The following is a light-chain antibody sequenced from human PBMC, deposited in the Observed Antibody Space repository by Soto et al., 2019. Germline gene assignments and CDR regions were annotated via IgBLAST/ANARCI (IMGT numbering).Light chain of an antibody. V-gene: IGLV2-23*01. Sequence: QSVLTQAASVSGCPGQSITISCTGTSSDVGSYNFVSWYQHHPGKAPTMMIYEVSKRPSEISNRFSGSKSGNTASLTISGLQAEDEADYYCCSYAGSNTLLFGGGTQLTVL. CDR1: SSDVGSYNF. CDR3: CSYAGSNTLL. CDR2: EVS. J-gene: IGLJ2*01.